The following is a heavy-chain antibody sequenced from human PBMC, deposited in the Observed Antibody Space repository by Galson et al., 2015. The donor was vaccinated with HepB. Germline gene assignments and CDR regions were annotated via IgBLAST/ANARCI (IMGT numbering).Heavy chain of an antibody. J-gene: IGHJ4*02. CDR3: TRPGIAVAGTENDY. CDR1: GFTFSGSA. CDR2: IRSKANSYAT. D-gene: IGHD6-19*01. Sequence: SLRLSCAASGFTFSGSAMHWVRQASGKGLEWVGRIRSKANSYATAYAASVKGRFTISRDDSKNTAYLQMNSLKTEDTAVYYCTRPGIAVAGTENDYWGQGTLVTVSS. V-gene: IGHV3-73*01.